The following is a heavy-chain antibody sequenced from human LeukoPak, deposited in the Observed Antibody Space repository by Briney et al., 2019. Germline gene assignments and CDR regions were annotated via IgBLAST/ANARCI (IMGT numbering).Heavy chain of an antibody. V-gene: IGHV3-23*01. CDR1: GFTFSSYA. D-gene: IGHD2-2*01. Sequence: PGGSLRLSCAASGFTFSSYAMSWVRQAPGKALEWVSKITSGGGRTYHADSVKGRFTISRDNSKNTLYLQMTSLRAEDTAVYYCTKDHPDCRGTSCLLFDAWGQGTLVTVSS. CDR2: ITSGGGRT. CDR3: TKDHPDCRGTSCLLFDA. J-gene: IGHJ4*02.